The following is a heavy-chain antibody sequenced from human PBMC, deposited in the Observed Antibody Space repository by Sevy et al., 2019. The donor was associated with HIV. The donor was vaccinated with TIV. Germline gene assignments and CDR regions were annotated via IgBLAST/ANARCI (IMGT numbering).Heavy chain of an antibody. J-gene: IGHJ6*03. CDR1: GFTFSSYA. Sequence: GGSLRLSCAASGFTFSSYAMHWVRQAPGKGLEWVAVISYYGSNKYYADSVKGRFTISRDNSKNTLYLQMNSLRAEDTAVYYCAGLMAAAVDYYYYMDVWGKGTTVTVSS. CDR3: AGLMAAAVDYYYYMDV. CDR2: ISYYGSNK. D-gene: IGHD6-13*01. V-gene: IGHV3-30-3*01.